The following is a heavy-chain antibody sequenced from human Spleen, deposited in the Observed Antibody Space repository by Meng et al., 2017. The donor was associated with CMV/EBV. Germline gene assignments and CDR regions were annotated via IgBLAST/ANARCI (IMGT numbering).Heavy chain of an antibody. Sequence: GGSLRLSCAASGFTFNSYAMHWVRQAPGKGLEWVAVISYDGSNKYYTDSVKGRFTISRDNSKNTLYLQMNSLRAEDTAVYYCARGFGYDFWSGYSYWGQGALVTVS. CDR3: ARGFGYDFWSGYSY. V-gene: IGHV3-30-3*01. CDR1: GFTFNSYA. CDR2: ISYDGSNK. D-gene: IGHD3-3*01. J-gene: IGHJ4*02.